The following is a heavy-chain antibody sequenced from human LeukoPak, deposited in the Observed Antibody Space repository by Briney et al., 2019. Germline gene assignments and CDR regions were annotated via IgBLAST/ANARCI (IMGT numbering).Heavy chain of an antibody. J-gene: IGHJ6*04. V-gene: IGHV3-73*01. CDR1: GFTFSGSA. CDR2: IRSKANSYAT. CDR3: TRHQSEAV. Sequence: PGGSLRLSCAASGFTFSGSAMHWVRQASGKGLEWVGRIRSKANSYATAYAASVKGRFTISRDDSKNTAYLRMNSLKTEDTAVYYCTRHQSEAVWGKGTTVTVSS.